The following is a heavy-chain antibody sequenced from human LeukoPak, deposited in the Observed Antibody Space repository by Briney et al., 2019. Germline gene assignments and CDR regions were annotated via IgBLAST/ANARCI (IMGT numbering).Heavy chain of an antibody. Sequence: PSETLSLACAVSGGSILSTNWWGWVRQPPGKGLEWIGEVHLNGATNYNPSVEGRVTMSIDKSKNHLSLEVISVTAADTAMYYCTRESGAFSPFGFWGQGTLVTVSS. CDR3: TRESGAFSPFGF. V-gene: IGHV4-4*02. CDR2: VHLNGAT. CDR1: GGSILSTNW. J-gene: IGHJ4*02. D-gene: IGHD1-26*01.